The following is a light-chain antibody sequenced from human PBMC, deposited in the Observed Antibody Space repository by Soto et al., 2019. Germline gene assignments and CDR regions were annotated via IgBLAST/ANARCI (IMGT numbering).Light chain of an antibody. Sequence: DIVMTQSPDSLAVSLGERATINWKSSQSVLYSSNNKNYLAWYQQKPGQPPKLLIYWASTRESGVPDRFSGSGSGTDFTLTISSLQAEDVAVYYCQQYYSTLITFGQGTRLEIK. CDR2: WAS. J-gene: IGKJ5*01. CDR1: QSVLYSSNNKNY. V-gene: IGKV4-1*01. CDR3: QQYYSTLIT.